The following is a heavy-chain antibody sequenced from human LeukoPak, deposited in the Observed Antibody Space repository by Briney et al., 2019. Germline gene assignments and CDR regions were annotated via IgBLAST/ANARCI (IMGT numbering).Heavy chain of an antibody. CDR3: AREIVGGFNPGAY. CDR1: LDSTTSIIW. J-gene: IGHJ4*02. V-gene: IGHV4-4*02. CDR2: LHRSGST. Sequence: SETLSLTRTVSLDSTTSIIWSWVRQPPAKGLECIGELHRSGSTNYNPSLQSRVTLSIDRFKNQIAMELSSVTAADTAVYYCAREIVGGFNPGAYWGQGTLVTVSS. D-gene: IGHD1-14*01.